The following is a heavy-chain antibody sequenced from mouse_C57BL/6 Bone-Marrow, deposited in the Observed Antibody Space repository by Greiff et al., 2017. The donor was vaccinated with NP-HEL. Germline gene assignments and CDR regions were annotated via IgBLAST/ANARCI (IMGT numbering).Heavy chain of an antibody. D-gene: IGHD1-1*01. V-gene: IGHV1-81*01. CDR3: ARICYYGSSYEGY. CDR1: GYTFTSYG. CDR2: IYPRSGNP. J-gene: IGHJ2*01. Sequence: VQLQQSGAELARPGASVKLSCKASGYTFTSYGISWVKQRTGQGLEWIGGIYPRSGNPYYNEKFKGKATLTADKSSSTAYMELRSLTSEDSAVYVCARICYYGSSYEGYWGQGTTLTVSS.